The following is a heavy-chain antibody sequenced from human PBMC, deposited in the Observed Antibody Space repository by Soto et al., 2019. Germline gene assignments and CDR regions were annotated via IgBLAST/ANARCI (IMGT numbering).Heavy chain of an antibody. J-gene: IGHJ4*02. V-gene: IGHV3-64*01. Sequence: GGSLRLSCAASGFTFSSYAMHWVRQAPGKGLEYVSAITSNGGTTYYANSVKGRFIISRDNSKNTLYLQMGSLRVEDMAVYYCARDRSSGWTDYWGQGTLVTVSS. D-gene: IGHD6-19*01. CDR2: ITSNGGTT. CDR1: GFTFSSYA. CDR3: ARDRSSGWTDY.